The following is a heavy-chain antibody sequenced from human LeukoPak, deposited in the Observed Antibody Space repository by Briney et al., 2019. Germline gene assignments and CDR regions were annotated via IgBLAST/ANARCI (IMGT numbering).Heavy chain of an antibody. V-gene: IGHV3-53*01. Sequence: GGSLRLSCAASGFTVSSNYMSWVRQAPGKGLEWVSVIYSGGSTYYADSVKGRFTISRDNSKNTLYLQMNSLRAEDTAVYYCARGLTLGSGSYYYYYGMDVWGQGTTVTVSS. CDR1: GFTVSSNY. J-gene: IGHJ6*02. CDR3: ARGLTLGSGSYYYYYGMDV. CDR2: IYSGGST. D-gene: IGHD3-10*01.